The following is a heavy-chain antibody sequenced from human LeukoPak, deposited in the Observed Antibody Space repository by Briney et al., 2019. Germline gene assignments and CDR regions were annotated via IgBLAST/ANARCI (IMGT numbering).Heavy chain of an antibody. D-gene: IGHD6-19*01. Sequence: GGSLRLSCAASGFSFRTYAMSWVRQAPGKGLDWVSAISDDSAKIYYSASVKGRFTISRDNSKNTLYLQMNSLRAEDTAVYYCARNRIAVAGTTLDYYGMDVWGQGTTVTVSS. CDR3: ARNRIAVAGTTLDYYGMDV. J-gene: IGHJ6*02. CDR1: GFSFRTYA. CDR2: ISDDSAKI. V-gene: IGHV3-23*01.